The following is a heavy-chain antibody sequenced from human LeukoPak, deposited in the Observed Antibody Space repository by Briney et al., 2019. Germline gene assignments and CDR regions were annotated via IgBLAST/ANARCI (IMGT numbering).Heavy chain of an antibody. Sequence: PGGSLRLSCAASGFTFSDHYMDRVRQAPGKGLEWVGRTRNKANSYTTEYAASVKGRFTISRDDSKNSLYLQMNSLKTEDTAVYYCARGHYCSSTSCYLPQYYFDYWGQGTLVTVSS. CDR1: GFTFSDHY. J-gene: IGHJ4*02. CDR2: TRNKANSYTT. D-gene: IGHD2-2*01. CDR3: ARGHYCSSTSCYLPQYYFDY. V-gene: IGHV3-72*01.